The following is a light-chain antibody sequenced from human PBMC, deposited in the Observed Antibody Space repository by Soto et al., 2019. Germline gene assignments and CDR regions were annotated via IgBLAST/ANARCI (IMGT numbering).Light chain of an antibody. J-gene: IGKJ3*01. CDR2: GAS. CDR3: QLWFT. CDR1: QSVSSSY. V-gene: IGKV3-20*01. Sequence: EIVLTQSPGTLSLSPGERATLSCRASQSVSSSYLAWYQQKPGQAPRLLIYGASSRATGIPDRFSGSGSGTDFTLTISRLEPEDFAVYYCQLWFTFGPGTKVDIK.